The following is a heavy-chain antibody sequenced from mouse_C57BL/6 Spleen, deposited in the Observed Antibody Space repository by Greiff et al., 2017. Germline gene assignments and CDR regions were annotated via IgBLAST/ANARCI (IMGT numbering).Heavy chain of an antibody. Sequence: DVQLVESGEGLVKPGGSLKLSCAASGFTFSSYAMSWVRQTPEKRLEWVAYISSGGDYIYYADTVKGRFTISRDNARNTLYLQMSSLKSEDTAMYYCTRDHDGYYPFAYWGQGTLVTVSA. CDR1: GFTFSSYA. V-gene: IGHV5-9-1*02. D-gene: IGHD2-3*01. CDR2: ISSGGDYI. J-gene: IGHJ3*01. CDR3: TRDHDGYYPFAY.